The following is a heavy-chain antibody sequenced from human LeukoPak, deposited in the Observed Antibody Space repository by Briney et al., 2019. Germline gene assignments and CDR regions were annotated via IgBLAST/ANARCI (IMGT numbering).Heavy chain of an antibody. D-gene: IGHD3-10*01. J-gene: IGHJ5*02. CDR3: ASGHVLLWFGELFVNWFDP. CDR1: GGSISSSSYY. V-gene: IGHV4-39*07. Sequence: PSETLSLTCTVSGGSISSSSYYWGWIRQPPGKGLEWIGSIYYSGSTYYNPSLKSRVTISVDTSKNQFSLKLSSVTAADTAVYYCASGHVLLWFGELFVNWFDPWGQGTLVTVSS. CDR2: IYYSGST.